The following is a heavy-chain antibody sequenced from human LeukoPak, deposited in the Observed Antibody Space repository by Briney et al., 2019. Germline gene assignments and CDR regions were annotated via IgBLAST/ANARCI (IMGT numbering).Heavy chain of an antibody. CDR2: FDPEDGET. CDR3: ATAPYYDRLPIDY. V-gene: IGHV1-24*01. D-gene: IGHD3-22*01. Sequence: ASVKVSCKVSGYTLSELSMHWVRQAPGKGLEWMGGFDPEDGETIYAQKFQGRVTMTEDTSTDTAYMELSSLRSEDTAVYYCATAPYYDRLPIDYWGQGTLVTVSS. CDR1: GYTLSELS. J-gene: IGHJ4*02.